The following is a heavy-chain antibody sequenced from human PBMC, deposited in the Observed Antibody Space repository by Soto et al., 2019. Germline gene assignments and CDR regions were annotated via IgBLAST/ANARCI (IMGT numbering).Heavy chain of an antibody. V-gene: IGHV4-34*01. CDR1: GGSINNGSYL. D-gene: IGHD3-10*01. CDR3: AKEPMVRGVIITVY. J-gene: IGHJ4*02. Sequence: SETLSLTCPVSGGSINNGSYLWSWIRQPPGKGLEWIGEINHSGSTNYNPSLKSRVTISVDTSKNQFSLKLSSVTAADTAVYYCAKEPMVRGVIITVYWGQGTLVTVSS. CDR2: INHSGST.